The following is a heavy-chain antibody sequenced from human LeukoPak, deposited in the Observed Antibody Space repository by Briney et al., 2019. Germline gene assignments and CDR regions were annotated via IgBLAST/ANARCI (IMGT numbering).Heavy chain of an antibody. CDR1: GYTFTGYY. Sequence: ASVKVFYKASGYTFTGYYMHGVRQAPGRGLEWMGWINPNSGGTNYAQKLQGRVTMPRDTSISTAYMELSRLRSDDTAVYYCARAVVPAEFDYWGQGTLVTVSS. CDR3: ARAVVPAEFDY. D-gene: IGHD2-2*01. V-gene: IGHV1-2*02. J-gene: IGHJ4*02. CDR2: INPNSGGT.